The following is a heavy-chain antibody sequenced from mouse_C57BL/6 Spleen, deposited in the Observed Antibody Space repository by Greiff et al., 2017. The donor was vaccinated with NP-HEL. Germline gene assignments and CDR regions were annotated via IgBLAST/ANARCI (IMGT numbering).Heavy chain of an antibody. Sequence: QVQLQQPGAELVKPGASVKMSCKASGYTFTSYWITWVKQRPGQGLEWIGDIYPGRGSTNYNEKFKSKATLTVDTSSSTAYMQLSSLTSEDSAVYYCARTHFAHYYGSSQGYFDYWGQGTTLTVSS. CDR2: IYPGRGST. D-gene: IGHD1-1*01. J-gene: IGHJ2*01. V-gene: IGHV1-55*01. CDR1: GYTFTSYW. CDR3: ARTHFAHYYGSSQGYFDY.